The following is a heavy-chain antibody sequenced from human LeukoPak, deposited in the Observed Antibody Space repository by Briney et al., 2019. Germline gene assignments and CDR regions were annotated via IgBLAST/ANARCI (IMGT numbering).Heavy chain of an antibody. CDR3: AGATYNWNDNGYYMDV. J-gene: IGHJ6*03. CDR1: GGSISSSSYY. Sequence: SETLSLTCTVSGGSISSSSYYWGWIRQPRGKGLEWIGSIYYSGSTNYNPSLKSRVTISVDTSKNQFSLKLSSVTAADTAVYYCAGATYNWNDNGYYMDVWGKGTTVTVSS. D-gene: IGHD1-1*01. V-gene: IGHV4-39*07. CDR2: IYYSGST.